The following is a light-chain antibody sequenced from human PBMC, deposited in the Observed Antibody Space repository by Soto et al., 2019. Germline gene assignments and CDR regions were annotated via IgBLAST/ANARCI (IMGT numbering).Light chain of an antibody. CDR1: QGVTTN. V-gene: IGKV3-15*01. Sequence: EIVLTQSPATLSVSPGETATLSCRASQGVTTNLAWYQQKPGQAPRLLIYGASTRATGVPARFSGTGSGTEFTLTISSLQSEASAVYHCHQYNNWQTFGQGTKVEIK. CDR3: HQYNNWQT. CDR2: GAS. J-gene: IGKJ1*01.